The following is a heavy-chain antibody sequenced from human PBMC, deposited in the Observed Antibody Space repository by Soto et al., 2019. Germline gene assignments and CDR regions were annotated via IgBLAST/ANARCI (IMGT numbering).Heavy chain of an antibody. J-gene: IGHJ4*02. V-gene: IGHV4-31*03. CDR1: GGSISTWGYY. Sequence: ASEALPLPYTGSGGSISTWGYYCRWIRQHPGKGLEWIGYIYYSGSTYYNPSLKSRVTISVDTSKNQFSLKLSSVTAADTAVYYCARVGLKKCSGGSCYRGGTYFDYWGQGTLVTVSS. D-gene: IGHD2-15*01. CDR2: IYYSGST. CDR3: ARVGLKKCSGGSCYRGGTYFDY.